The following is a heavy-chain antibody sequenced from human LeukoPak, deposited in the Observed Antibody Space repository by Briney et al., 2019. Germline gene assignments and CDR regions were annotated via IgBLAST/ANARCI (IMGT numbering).Heavy chain of an antibody. CDR1: GFTFSSFA. D-gene: IGHD7-27*01. CDR3: AKDPSNLGPIDY. J-gene: IGHJ4*02. CDR2: ISSNGGST. V-gene: IGHV3-64*01. Sequence: GGSLRLSCEASGFTFSSFAMHWVRQAPGKGLEYVSAISSNGGSTYYANSVKGRFTISRDNSKNTLYLQMNSLRAEDTAVYFCAKDPSNLGPIDYWGQGTLVTVSS.